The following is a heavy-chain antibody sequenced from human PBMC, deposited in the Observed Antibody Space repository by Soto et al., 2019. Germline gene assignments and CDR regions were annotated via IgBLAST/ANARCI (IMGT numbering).Heavy chain of an antibody. CDR3: ASASGGDYYDSSGYYYPYYYGMDV. D-gene: IGHD3-22*01. J-gene: IGHJ6*02. CDR2: ISGSGGST. CDR1: GLTFSSYA. V-gene: IGHV3-23*01. Sequence: GGSLRLSCAASGLTFSSYAMSWVRQAPGKGLEWVSAISGSGGSTYYADSVKGRFTISRDNSKNTLYLQMNSLRAEDTAVYYCASASGGDYYDSSGYYYPYYYGMDVWGQGTTVTVSS.